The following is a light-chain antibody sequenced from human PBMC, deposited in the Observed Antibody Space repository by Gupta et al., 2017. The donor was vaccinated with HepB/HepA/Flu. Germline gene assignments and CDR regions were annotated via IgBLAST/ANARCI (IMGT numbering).Light chain of an antibody. CDR1: SSNIGAGYH. CDR3: QSYDSSLSGSGV. CDR2: GTS. Sequence: QSVLTQPTPVPGAPGQRRTTSCPARSSNIGAGYHVHWYLQLPGTAPKLLIYGTSNRPSGVPDRFSGSKSGTSASLAITGLQAEDEADYYCQSYDSSLSGSGVFGGGTKLTVL. J-gene: IGLJ3*02. V-gene: IGLV1-40*01.